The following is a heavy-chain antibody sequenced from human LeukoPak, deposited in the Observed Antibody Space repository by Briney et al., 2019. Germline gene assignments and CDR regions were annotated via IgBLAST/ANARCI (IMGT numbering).Heavy chain of an antibody. J-gene: IGHJ4*02. CDR1: GGSISSGGYY. Sequence: SQTLSLTCTVSGGSISSGGYYWSWIRQHPGKGLEWIGYIYYSGGIYYNPSLQSRLTISADTSKNQFSLKLSSVTAADTAVYYCAKHFLVDSALDYWGQGTLVTVSS. D-gene: IGHD5-18*01. CDR2: IYYSGGI. CDR3: AKHFLVDSALDY. V-gene: IGHV4-31*03.